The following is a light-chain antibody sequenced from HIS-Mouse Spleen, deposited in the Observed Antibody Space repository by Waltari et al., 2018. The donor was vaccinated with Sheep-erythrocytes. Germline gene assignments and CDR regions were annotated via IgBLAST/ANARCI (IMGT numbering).Light chain of an antibody. CDR3: QAWDSSIVV. CDR2: QDT. CDR1: KLGDKY. J-gene: IGLJ2*01. V-gene: IGLV3-1*01. Sequence: SSELTQPPSVSVSPGQTASITCSGDKLGDKYACWYQQKPGQPPVLVIYQDTKRPSGIPERFDGSNSGNTATLTISGTQAMDEADYYCQAWDSSIVVFGGGTKLTVL.